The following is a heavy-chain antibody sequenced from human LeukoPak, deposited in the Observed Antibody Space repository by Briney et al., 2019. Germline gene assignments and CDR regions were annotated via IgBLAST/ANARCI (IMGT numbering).Heavy chain of an antibody. CDR2: ISYDGSNK. V-gene: IGHV3-30-3*01. CDR3: AKVGYCSTAICFISGIDN. D-gene: IGHD2-2*01. J-gene: IGHJ4*02. Sequence: QPGRSLRLSCAASGFTFSSYAMHWVRQAPGKGLEWVAVISYDGSNKYYADSVKGRFTISRDNSKNTLYLQMNSLRAEDAAVYYCAKVGYCSTAICFISGIDNWGQGTLVAVSS. CDR1: GFTFSSYA.